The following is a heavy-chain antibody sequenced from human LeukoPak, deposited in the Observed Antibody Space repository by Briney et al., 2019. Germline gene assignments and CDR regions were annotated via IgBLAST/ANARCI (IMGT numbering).Heavy chain of an antibody. J-gene: IGHJ5*02. CDR2: IIPIFGTA. D-gene: IGHD3-10*01. CDR1: GGTFSSYA. Sequence: SVKVSCKASGGTFSSYAISWVRQAPGQGLEWMGGIIPIFGTANYAQKFQGRVTITADESTSTAYMELSSLRSEDTAVYYCARDRGQTYNWFEPWGQGTLVTVSS. CDR3: ARDRGQTYNWFEP. V-gene: IGHV1-69*01.